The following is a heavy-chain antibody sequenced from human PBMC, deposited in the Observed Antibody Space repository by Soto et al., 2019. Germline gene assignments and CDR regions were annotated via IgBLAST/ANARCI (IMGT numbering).Heavy chain of an antibody. J-gene: IGHJ4*02. Sequence: SVKVSCKASGFTFTSSAVQWVRQARGQRLEWIGWIVVGSGNTNYAQKFQERVTITRDMSTSTAYMELSSMRSEDTAVYYCAAGATTYCSRTSCPDSFDYWGQGTLVTVSS. CDR2: IVVGSGNT. CDR3: AAGATTYCSRTSCPDSFDY. D-gene: IGHD2-2*01. CDR1: GFTFTSSA. V-gene: IGHV1-58*01.